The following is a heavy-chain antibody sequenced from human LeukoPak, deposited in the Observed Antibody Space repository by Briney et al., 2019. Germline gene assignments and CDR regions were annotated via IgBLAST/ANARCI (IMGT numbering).Heavy chain of an antibody. Sequence: PSETLSLTCTVSGGSISSYYWSWIRQPPGKGLEWIGYIYYSGSTNYNPSLKSRVTISVDTSKNQFSLKLSSVTAADTAVYYCARDKGELYNWFDPWGQGTLVTVSS. CDR3: ARDKGELYNWFDP. CDR2: IYYSGST. CDR1: GGSISSYY. J-gene: IGHJ5*02. V-gene: IGHV4-59*01. D-gene: IGHD1-7*01.